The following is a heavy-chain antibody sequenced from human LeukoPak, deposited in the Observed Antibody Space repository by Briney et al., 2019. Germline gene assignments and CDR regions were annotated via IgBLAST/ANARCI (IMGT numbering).Heavy chain of an antibody. CDR1: GGTFSSYA. Sequence: GASVKVSCKASGGTFSSYAISWVRQAPGQGLEWMGIINPSGGSTSYAQKFQGRVTMTRDTSTSTVYMELSSLRSEDTAVYYCARGGSYYDSSGYYNGYWGQGTLVTVSS. CDR3: ARGGSYYDSSGYYNGY. V-gene: IGHV1-46*01. D-gene: IGHD3-22*01. CDR2: INPSGGST. J-gene: IGHJ4*02.